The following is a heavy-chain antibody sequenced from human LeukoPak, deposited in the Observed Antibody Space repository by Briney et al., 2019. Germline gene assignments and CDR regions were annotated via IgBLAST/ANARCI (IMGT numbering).Heavy chain of an antibody. J-gene: IGHJ4*02. CDR1: GGSISSGGYS. D-gene: IGHD3-9*01. Sequence: SETLSLTCTVSGGSISSGGYSWSWIRQHPGKGLEWIGYIYYSGSTYYNPSLKSRVTISVDTSKNQFSLKLSSVTAADTAVYYCASHYYDILTGYTPRFDYWGQGTLVTVSS. V-gene: IGHV4-31*03. CDR3: ASHYYDILTGYTPRFDY. CDR2: IYYSGST.